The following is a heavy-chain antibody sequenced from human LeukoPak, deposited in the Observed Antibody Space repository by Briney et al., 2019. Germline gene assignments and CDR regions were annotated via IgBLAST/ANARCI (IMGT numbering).Heavy chain of an antibody. CDR2: IYYSGST. D-gene: IGHD1-1*01. Sequence: PSQTLSLTCTVSGGSISSYYWSWIRQPPGKGLEWIGYIYYSGSTNYNPSLKSRVTISVGTAKNQFSLKLRSVTAADTAVYYWARAASSEFELERRYYFDNWGQGTLVTVSS. CDR3: ARAASSEFELERRYYFDN. V-gene: IGHV4-59*01. CDR1: GGSISSYY. J-gene: IGHJ4*02.